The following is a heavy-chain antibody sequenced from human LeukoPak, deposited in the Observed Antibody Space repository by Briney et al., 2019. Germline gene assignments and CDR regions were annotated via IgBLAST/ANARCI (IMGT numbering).Heavy chain of an antibody. D-gene: IGHD3-22*01. J-gene: IGHJ4*02. CDR2: IYYRGST. CDR3: AREFDSSGYYLYAIDY. CDR1: GGSISSSSYY. Sequence: SETLSLTGTVSGGSISSSSYYWGWIRQPPGKGLDWIGSIYYRGSTYYHPSLKSRVTISVDTSKNQFSLKLSSVTAADTAVYYCAREFDSSGYYLYAIDYWGQGTLVTVSS. V-gene: IGHV4-39*07.